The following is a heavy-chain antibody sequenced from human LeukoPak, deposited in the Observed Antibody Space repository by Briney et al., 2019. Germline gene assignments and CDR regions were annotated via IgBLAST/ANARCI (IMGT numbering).Heavy chain of an antibody. J-gene: IGHJ4*02. CDR1: GFTFSGCA. CDR2: IRSKANSYAT. V-gene: IGHV3-73*01. Sequence: GGSLKLSCAASGFTFSGCAMHWVRKASGKGLERVGRIRSKANSYATAYAASVKGRFTISRDDSKNTAYLQMNSLKTEDTAVYYCTSGGYCSSTSCYGENWGQGTLVTVSS. CDR3: TSGGYCSSTSCYGEN. D-gene: IGHD2-2*01.